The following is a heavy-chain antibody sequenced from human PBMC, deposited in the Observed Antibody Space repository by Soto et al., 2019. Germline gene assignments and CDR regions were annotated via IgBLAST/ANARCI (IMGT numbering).Heavy chain of an antibody. CDR2: IINSGSTI. CDR3: DVTYCSRGRCFRPFDY. CDR1: GFTFSSYE. V-gene: IGHV3-48*03. D-gene: IGHD2-15*01. J-gene: IGHJ4*02. Sequence: GGSLRLSCAASGFTFSSYEMNWVRQAPGKGLEWVSYIINSGSTIYYADSVKGRFTISRDNAKNSLYLQMNSLRAEDTAVYYCDVTYCSRGRCFRPFDYWGQGTPVTVSS.